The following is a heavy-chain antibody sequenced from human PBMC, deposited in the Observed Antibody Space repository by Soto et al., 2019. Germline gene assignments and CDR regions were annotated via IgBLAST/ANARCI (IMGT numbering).Heavy chain of an antibody. J-gene: IGHJ2*01. CDR2: MSNSGST. Sequence: VQLQESGPGLVRPSETLSLTCTVSGASISSYYWTWVRQPPGKGLEWIGYMSNSGSTNYNPSFKSRVTMSVDTSKNQFSLKLSSVTAADTAVYYCVRHATDHRGNAEDWYFDLWGRGTLVTVSS. D-gene: IGHD2-15*01. CDR3: VRHATDHRGNAEDWYFDL. CDR1: GASISSYY. V-gene: IGHV4-59*08.